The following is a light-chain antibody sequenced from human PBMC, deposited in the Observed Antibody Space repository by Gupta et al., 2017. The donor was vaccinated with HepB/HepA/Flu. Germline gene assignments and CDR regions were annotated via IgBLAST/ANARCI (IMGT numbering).Light chain of an antibody. Sequence: DIQMTQSRSPLSASVGDRVTITCRASQSISSWLAWYQQKPGKAPKLLIYRASSLDSGVPSRFSGSGSGTEFTLTISSLQPDDFATYYCQQYNSPVTFGQGIKLEIK. V-gene: IGKV1-5*03. J-gene: IGKJ2*01. CDR3: QQYNSPVT. CDR2: RAS. CDR1: QSISSW.